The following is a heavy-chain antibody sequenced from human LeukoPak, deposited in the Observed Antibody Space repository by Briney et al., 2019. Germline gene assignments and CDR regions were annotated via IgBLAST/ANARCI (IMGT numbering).Heavy chain of an antibody. CDR2: ISSSSSYI. CDR1: GFTFSSYS. Sequence: PGGSLRLSCAASGFTFSSYSMNWVRQAPGKGLEWVSSISSSSSYIYYADSVKGRFTISRDNAKNSLYLQMNSLRAEDTAAYYCARDYIVATFYYYGMDVWGQGTTVTVSS. D-gene: IGHD5-12*01. CDR3: ARDYIVATFYYYGMDV. V-gene: IGHV3-21*01. J-gene: IGHJ6*02.